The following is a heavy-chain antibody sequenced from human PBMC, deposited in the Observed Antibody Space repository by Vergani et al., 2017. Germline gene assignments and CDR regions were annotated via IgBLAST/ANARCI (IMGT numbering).Heavy chain of an antibody. J-gene: IGHJ3*01. CDR2: ISSSGSP. CDR3: ARPVGPSAIADGYHV. Sequence: QVQLQESGPGLVKPPGTLSLTCAVSGGSISSSSWWSWVRQPPGKGLEWIGSISSSGSPYYNPTLKSRLAFSVDTSKNLFSLRLKSVTATDTGMYYCARPVGPSAIADGYHVWGQGTMVTVS. D-gene: IGHD3-10*01. V-gene: IGHV4-4*03. CDR1: GGSISSSSW.